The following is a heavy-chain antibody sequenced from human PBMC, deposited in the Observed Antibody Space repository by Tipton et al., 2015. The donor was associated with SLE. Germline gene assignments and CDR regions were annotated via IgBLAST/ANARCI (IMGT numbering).Heavy chain of an antibody. V-gene: IGHV4-4*07. CDR1: GASVSGDS. CDR3: ARAPLRLGDVDWNYYMDV. Sequence: TLSLTCTVSGASVSGDSWSWFRRAAGKGLEWIGRIYTSGPTHYNPSLKSCVSISLDESKNQFSLNLNSVTAADTAVYYCARAPLRLGDVDWNYYMDVWGKGTTVTVSS. J-gene: IGHJ6*03. D-gene: IGHD3-16*01. CDR2: IYTSGPT.